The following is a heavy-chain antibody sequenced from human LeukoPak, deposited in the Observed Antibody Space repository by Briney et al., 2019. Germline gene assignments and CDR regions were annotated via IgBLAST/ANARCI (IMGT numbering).Heavy chain of an antibody. D-gene: IGHD6-13*01. CDR3: AKGGIAAAGTSFYFDY. V-gene: IGHV3-23*01. CDR1: EFTFSTYP. J-gene: IGHJ4*02. Sequence: GGSLRLSCAASEFTFSTYPMSWVRQAPGKGLEWVSLISDGAATTYYPDSVKGRFTISRDNSKNTLYLQMNSLRAEDTAVYYCAKGGIAAAGTSFYFDYWGQGTLVTVSS. CDR2: ISDGAATT.